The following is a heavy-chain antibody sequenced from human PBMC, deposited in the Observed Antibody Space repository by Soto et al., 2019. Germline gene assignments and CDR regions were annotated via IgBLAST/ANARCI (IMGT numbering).Heavy chain of an antibody. D-gene: IGHD3-9*01. CDR2: IYHSGST. J-gene: IGHJ5*02. CDR3: ARAGGGFDILTGLWGSWFDP. CDR1: GGSISSGGYS. Sequence: SETLSLTCTVSGGSISSGGYSWSWIRQPPGKGLEWIGYIYHSGSTYYNPSLKSRVTISVDRSKNQFSLKLTSVTAADTAVYYCARAGGGFDILTGLWGSWFDPWGQGTLVTVSS. V-gene: IGHV4-30-2*01.